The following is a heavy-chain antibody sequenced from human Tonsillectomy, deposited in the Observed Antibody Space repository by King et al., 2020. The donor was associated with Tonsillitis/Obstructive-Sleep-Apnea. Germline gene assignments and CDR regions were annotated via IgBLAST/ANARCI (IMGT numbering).Heavy chain of an antibody. CDR3: ARDPGWSGSPSRDFDY. CDR2: ISYDGTNK. J-gene: IGHJ4*02. D-gene: IGHD3-3*01. V-gene: IGHV3-30*04. Sequence: VQLVESGGGVVQPGRSLRLSCAASGFTFSSYAMHWVRQAPGKGLEWVAVISYDGTNKYYADSVKGRFTISRDNSKNTLYLQMNSLRAEDTAVFYCARDPGWSGSPSRDFDYWGQGTLVTVSS. CDR1: GFTFSSYA.